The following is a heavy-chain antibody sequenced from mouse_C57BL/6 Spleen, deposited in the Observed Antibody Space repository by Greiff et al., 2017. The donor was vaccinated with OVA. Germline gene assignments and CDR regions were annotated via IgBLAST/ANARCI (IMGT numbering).Heavy chain of an antibody. D-gene: IGHD1-1*01. Sequence: QVQLKQSGPELVKPGASVKISCKASGYTFTDYYINWVKQRPGQGLEWIGWLYPGSGNTKYNEKFKGKATLTVDTSSSTAYMQLSSLTSEDSAVYFCAKTSYYGSSSYYAMDYWGQGTSVTVSS. CDR2: LYPGSGNT. J-gene: IGHJ4*01. V-gene: IGHV1-84*01. CDR3: AKTSYYGSSSYYAMDY. CDR1: GYTFTDYY.